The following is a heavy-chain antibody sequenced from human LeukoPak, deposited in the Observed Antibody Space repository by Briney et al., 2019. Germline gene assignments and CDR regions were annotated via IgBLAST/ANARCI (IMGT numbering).Heavy chain of an antibody. CDR1: GLIFSNAW. CDR2: IKSKTDGGTT. J-gene: IGHJ4*02. CDR3: TALGAASEY. Sequence: PGGSLRLSCVASGLIFSNAWMSWIRQAPGKGLQWVGHIKSKTDGGTTDYAAPVKGRLTISRDDSKNTLYLQMSSLKNEDAALYYCTALGAASEYWGQGALVTVSS. D-gene: IGHD2-15*01. V-gene: IGHV3-15*01.